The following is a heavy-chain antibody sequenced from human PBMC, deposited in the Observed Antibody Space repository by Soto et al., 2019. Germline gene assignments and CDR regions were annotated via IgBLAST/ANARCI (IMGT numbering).Heavy chain of an antibody. CDR1: GGSISTYY. J-gene: IGHJ4*02. Sequence: PSETLSLTCTVSGGSISTYYWSWIRQPPGKGLEWIGYIYYNGNTNYNPSLKSRVTISVDTSKNQFSLRLRSVSAADTAVYYCARDGSRYDFWSGPYYFDFWGPGALVTVSS. D-gene: IGHD3-3*01. CDR2: IYYNGNT. V-gene: IGHV4-59*01. CDR3: ARDGSRYDFWSGPYYFDF.